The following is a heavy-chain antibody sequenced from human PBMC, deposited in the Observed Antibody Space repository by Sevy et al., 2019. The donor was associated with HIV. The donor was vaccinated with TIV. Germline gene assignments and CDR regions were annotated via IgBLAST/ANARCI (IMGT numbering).Heavy chain of an antibody. J-gene: IGHJ3*02. CDR1: GFTFSSNS. CDR2: ISSSSSYI. D-gene: IGHD6-13*01. CDR3: ARDVLSSWYDAFDI. V-gene: IGHV3-21*01. Sequence: GGSLRLSCAASGFTFSSNSMNWVHQAPGKGLEWVSSISSSSSYIYYADSVKGRFTISRDNAKNSLYLQMNSLRAEDTAVYYCARDVLSSWYDAFDIWGQGTMVTVSS.